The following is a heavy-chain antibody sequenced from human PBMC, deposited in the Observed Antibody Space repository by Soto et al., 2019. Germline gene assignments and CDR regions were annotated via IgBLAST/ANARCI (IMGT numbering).Heavy chain of an antibody. V-gene: IGHV4-61*01. CDR2: IYYSGST. CDR1: GGSVSSGSYY. D-gene: IGHD3-22*01. CDR3: ARGYAHPIYDSSGYPDY. Sequence: SETLSLTCTVSGGSVSSGSYYWSWIRQPPGKGLEWIGYIYYSGSTNYNPSLKSRVTISVDTSKNQFSLKLSSVTAADTAVYYCARGYAHPIYDSSGYPDYWGPGTLVTVSS. J-gene: IGHJ4*02.